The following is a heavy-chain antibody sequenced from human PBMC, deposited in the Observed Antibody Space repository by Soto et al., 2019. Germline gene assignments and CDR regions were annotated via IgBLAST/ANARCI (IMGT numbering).Heavy chain of an antibody. CDR1: GFIFSNYY. D-gene: IGHD6-19*01. J-gene: IGHJ6*02. V-gene: IGHV3-11*01. CDR2: ISSSGSTT. CDR3: AKGVALAGYDDGLDV. Sequence: QVQLVESGGGLVKSGGSLRLSCAASGFIFSNYYLTWIRQAPGRGLEWISYISSSGSTTDYADSVKGRFTISRDNSKKSLYLQMDFLRADDTAVYYCAKGVALAGYDDGLDVWGQGTTVSVSS.